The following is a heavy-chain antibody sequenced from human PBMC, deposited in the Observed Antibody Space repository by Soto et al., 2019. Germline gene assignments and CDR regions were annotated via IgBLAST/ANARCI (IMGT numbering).Heavy chain of an antibody. CDR2: IWYDGSNK. CDR3: ARGRVFTIFGGVPLGVFDF. J-gene: IGHJ3*01. Sequence: GGSLRLSCAASGFTFSSYGMHWVRQAPGKGLEWVAVIWYDGSNKYYADSVKGRFTISRDNSKNTLYLQMNSLRAEDTAVYYCARGRVFTIFGGVPLGVFDFGGQGTLDPVSS. V-gene: IGHV3-33*01. D-gene: IGHD3-3*01. CDR1: GFTFSSYG.